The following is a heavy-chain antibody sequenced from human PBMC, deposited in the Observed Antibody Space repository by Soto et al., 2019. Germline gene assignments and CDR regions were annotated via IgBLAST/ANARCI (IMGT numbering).Heavy chain of an antibody. CDR2: ISVYNGNT. V-gene: IGHV1-18*01. D-gene: IGHD2-15*01. Sequence: ASVKVSCKASGYTFTTYCLSWVRQAPGQGLEWMGWISVYNGNTNYARNLQGRVTMTTDTSTSTAYMELRSLRSDDTAVYYCARVILGYCSGGSCYPYYFDYWGQGTLVSVSS. CDR1: GYTFTTYC. J-gene: IGHJ4*02. CDR3: ARVILGYCSGGSCYPYYFDY.